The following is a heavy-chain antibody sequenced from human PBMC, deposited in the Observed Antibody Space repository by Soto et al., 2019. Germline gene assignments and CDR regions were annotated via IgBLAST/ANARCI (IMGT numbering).Heavy chain of an antibody. V-gene: IGHV5-51*01. D-gene: IGHD3-10*01. J-gene: IGHJ3*02. Sequence: GESLKISCKGSGDTFTSHWIAWVRQMPGKGLELMGLIYPADSDTRYSPSFEGQVTISVDKSISTAYLQWSFPKASDTAMYYCVRPQAKELGTIRGAFDIWGQGTKVTVSS. CDR2: IYPADSDT. CDR3: VRPQAKELGTIRGAFDI. CDR1: GDTFTSHW.